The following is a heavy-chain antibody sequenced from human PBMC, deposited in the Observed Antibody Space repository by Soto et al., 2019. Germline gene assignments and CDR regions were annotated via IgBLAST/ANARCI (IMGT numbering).Heavy chain of an antibody. Sequence: PSETLSLTCTVSGVSISSYYWSWIRQPPGKGLEWIGYIYHSGRTSYNPSLKSRVTISFDTSKIQFSLKLTSVTAADTAVYYCARERPGLIFGGFDPWGHGTMVTVS. CDR3: ARERPGLIFGGFDP. D-gene: IGHD3-3*02. CDR1: GVSISSYY. CDR2: IYHSGRT. V-gene: IGHV4-59*01. J-gene: IGHJ5*02.